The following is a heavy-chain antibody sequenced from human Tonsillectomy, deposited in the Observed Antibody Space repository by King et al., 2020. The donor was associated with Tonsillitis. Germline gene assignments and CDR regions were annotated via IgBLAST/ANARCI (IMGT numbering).Heavy chain of an antibody. Sequence: VQLVESGGGEVQPGRSLRLSCAASGFTFSRYDMHWVRQAPGKGLEWVADISDDGSNKYYADSVKGRFTISRDNSKNTLSLQMNSLGAEDTAVYYCARDTVRVGGFDYWGQGTLVTVSS. CDR1: GFTFSRYD. CDR3: ARDTVRVGGFDY. V-gene: IGHV3-30*01. CDR2: ISDDGSNK. D-gene: IGHD2-15*01. J-gene: IGHJ4*02.